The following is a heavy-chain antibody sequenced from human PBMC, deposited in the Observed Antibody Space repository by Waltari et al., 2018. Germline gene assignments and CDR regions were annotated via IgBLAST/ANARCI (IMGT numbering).Heavy chain of an antibody. D-gene: IGHD2-15*01. V-gene: IGHV4-59*01. CDR2: IYYSGST. CDR1: GGSISSYY. J-gene: IGHJ6*02. CDR3: ARVPCSGGSCYYYYGMDV. Sequence: QVQLQESGPGLVKHSETLSLTCTVSGGSISSYYWSWIRQPPGKGLEWIGYIYYSGSTNYNPSLKSRVTISVDTSKNQFSLKLSSVTAADTAVYYCARVPCSGGSCYYYYGMDVWGQGTTVTVSS.